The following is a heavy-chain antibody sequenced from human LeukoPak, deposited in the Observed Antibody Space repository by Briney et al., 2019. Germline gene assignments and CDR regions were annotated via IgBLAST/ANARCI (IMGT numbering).Heavy chain of an antibody. Sequence: GGSLRLSCAASGFTFSSYAMHWVRQAPGKGLEWVAVISYDGSNKYYADSAKGRFTISRDNSKNTLYLQINSLRAEDTAVYCATESSGALDFWGQGTLVTVSS. J-gene: IGHJ4*02. D-gene: IGHD1-26*01. V-gene: IGHV3-30*04. CDR1: GFTFSSYA. CDR3: ATESSGALDF. CDR2: ISYDGSNK.